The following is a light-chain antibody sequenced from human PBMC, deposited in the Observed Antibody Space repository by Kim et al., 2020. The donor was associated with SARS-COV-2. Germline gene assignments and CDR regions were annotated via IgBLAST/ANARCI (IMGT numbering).Light chain of an antibody. CDR1: NRDVGSYNL. CDR2: EVM. Sequence: SVTLSCSGTNRDVGSYNLVSWFQHSPGKAPRLLIYEVMKRPSGVSDRFSASKSGNTAFMTISGLLAEDEAEYYCASYAGGRTLLFGTGTKVTVL. V-gene: IGLV2-23*02. J-gene: IGLJ1*01. CDR3: ASYAGGRTLL.